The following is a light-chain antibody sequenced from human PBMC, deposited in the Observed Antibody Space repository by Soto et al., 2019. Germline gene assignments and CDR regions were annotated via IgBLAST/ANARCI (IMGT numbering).Light chain of an antibody. Sequence: EIVLTQSPATLSLSPGERATLSCRASQPINNNYVAWYQQKPGQAPSLLIYGASDRATGVPDRFSGSGSGTDFTLTISRLEPEDFATYYCQKYNTAPWTFGQGTRVEIK. CDR1: QPINNNY. J-gene: IGKJ1*01. CDR3: QKYNTAPWT. CDR2: GAS. V-gene: IGKV3-20*01.